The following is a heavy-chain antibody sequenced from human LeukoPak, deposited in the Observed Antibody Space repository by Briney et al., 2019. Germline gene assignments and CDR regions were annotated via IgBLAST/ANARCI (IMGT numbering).Heavy chain of an antibody. Sequence: ASVKVFCKASGYTFTGYYMHWVRQAPGQGLEWMGCINPNSGGTNYAQKFQGRVTMTRDTSISTAYMELSRLRSDDTAVYYCARDIQQQPWYCAFDIWGQGTMVTVSS. CDR1: GYTFTGYY. CDR3: ARDIQQQPWYCAFDI. CDR2: INPNSGGT. J-gene: IGHJ3*02. D-gene: IGHD6-13*01. V-gene: IGHV1-2*02.